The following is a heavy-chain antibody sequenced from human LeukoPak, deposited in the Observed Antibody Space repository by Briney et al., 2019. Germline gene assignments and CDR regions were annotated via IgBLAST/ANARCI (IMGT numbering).Heavy chain of an antibody. Sequence: PSETLSLTCTVSGGSISSSSYYWGWIRQPPGKGLDWIGSIYYSGSTYYNPSLKSRVTISVDTSKNQFSLSLSSVTAADTAVYYCARRPIFGVVRPPPGYFDYWGQGTLVTVSS. CDR3: ARRPIFGVVRPPPGYFDY. CDR1: GGSISSSSYY. J-gene: IGHJ4*02. V-gene: IGHV4-39*01. D-gene: IGHD3-3*01. CDR2: IYYSGST.